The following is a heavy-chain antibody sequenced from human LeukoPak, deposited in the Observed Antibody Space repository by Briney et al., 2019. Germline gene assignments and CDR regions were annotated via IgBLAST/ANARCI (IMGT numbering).Heavy chain of an antibody. CDR2: INPNSGGT. CDR1: GYTFTGYY. CDR3: ARVQYYYDSSGGY. J-gene: IGHJ4*02. Sequence: ASVKVSCKASGYTFTGYYMHWVRQAPGQGLEWMGWINPNSGGTNYAQKFQGRVTMTRDTSISTAYMELSRLRSDDTAVYYCARVQYYYDSSGGYWGQGTLVTVSS. D-gene: IGHD3-22*01. V-gene: IGHV1-2*02.